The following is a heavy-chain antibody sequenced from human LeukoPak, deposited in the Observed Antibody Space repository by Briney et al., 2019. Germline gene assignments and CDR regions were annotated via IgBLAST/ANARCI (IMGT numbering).Heavy chain of an antibody. J-gene: IGHJ4*02. V-gene: IGHV3-7*01. D-gene: IGHD3-10*01. CDR3: ARDYPYYGYNYFDY. Sequence: GGSLRLSCAASGFTFTSYGMSWVRQAPGKGLEWVANIKQDGSEKYYVDSVKGRFTISRDNAKNSMYLQMNSLRAEDKAVYYCARDYPYYGYNYFDYWGQGTLVTVSS. CDR2: IKQDGSEK. CDR1: GFTFTSYG.